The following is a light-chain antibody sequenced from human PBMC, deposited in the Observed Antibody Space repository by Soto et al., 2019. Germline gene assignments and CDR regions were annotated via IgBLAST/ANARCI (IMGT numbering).Light chain of an antibody. CDR1: ESVSSY. CDR2: DAS. V-gene: IGKV3-11*01. Sequence: EIVLTQSPATLSVSPGERATLSCRASESVSSYLAWYQRRPGQAPRLLIYDASNRATGIPARFSGSGSGTDFTLTISSLEPEDFAVYYCQHRSNWPPYTFGQGTKLEIK. CDR3: QHRSNWPPYT. J-gene: IGKJ2*01.